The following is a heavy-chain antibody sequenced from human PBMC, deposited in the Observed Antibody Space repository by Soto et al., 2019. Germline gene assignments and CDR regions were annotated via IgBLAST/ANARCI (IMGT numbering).Heavy chain of an antibody. J-gene: IGHJ6*02. V-gene: IGHV4-39*01. CDR3: ARQSTLVIYGMDV. CDR1: GASINSSLHY. Sequence: QLQLQESGPGLGKPSETLSLTCTVSGASINSSLHYWDWIRQSPGKGLEWIGSFSYSGSTYYNPSLKSRVTISVDTSKNQFSLKLISVTAADTAVYYCARQSTLVIYGMDVWGQGTTVIVSS. CDR2: FSYSGST. D-gene: IGHD3-9*01.